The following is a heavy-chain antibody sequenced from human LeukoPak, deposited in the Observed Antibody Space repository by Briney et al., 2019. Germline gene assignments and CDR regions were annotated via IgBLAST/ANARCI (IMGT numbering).Heavy chain of an antibody. CDR1: GYTFTSYG. Sequence: GASVKVSCKASGYTFTSYGISWVRQAPGQGLEWMGWISAYNGNTNYAQKLQGRVTMTTDTSTSTAYMELRSLRSDDTAVYYCARDAAEYDFWSGYYTVILGYWGQGTLVTVSS. V-gene: IGHV1-18*01. CDR3: ARDAAEYDFWSGYYTVILGY. CDR2: ISAYNGNT. D-gene: IGHD3-3*01. J-gene: IGHJ4*02.